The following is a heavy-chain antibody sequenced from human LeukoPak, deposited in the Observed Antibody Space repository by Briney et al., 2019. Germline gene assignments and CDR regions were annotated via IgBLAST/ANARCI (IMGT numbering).Heavy chain of an antibody. CDR1: IGSISSSKW. CDR2: IYLYGTT. J-gene: IGHJ6*04. CDR3: ARQKWEQQGRDYYFNGLDV. Sequence: SETLSLTCSVSIGSISSSKWWSWVRQSPVKGLEWIGEIYLYGTTNYNPSFTSRVTMSVDRSRNQFSLKLTSVTAADTAVYYCARQKWEQQGRDYYFNGLDVWGLGTTVIVSS. D-gene: IGHD1/OR15-1a*01. V-gene: IGHV4-4*02.